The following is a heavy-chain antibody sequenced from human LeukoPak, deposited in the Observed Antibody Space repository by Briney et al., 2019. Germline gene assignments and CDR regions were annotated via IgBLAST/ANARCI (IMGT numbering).Heavy chain of an antibody. J-gene: IGHJ4*02. CDR1: GFTFSDYY. CDR2: ISSVSTTI. D-gene: IGHD4-17*01. CDR3: ARSIYTTVTTWYYFDF. Sequence: GGSLRLSCAASGFTFSDYYMSWIRQAPGKGLEWVSYISSVSTTIDYADSVKGRFTISRDNAKNSLYLQMNSLRAEDTAVYYCARSIYTTVTTWYYFDFWGQGTQVTVSS. V-gene: IGHV3-11*01.